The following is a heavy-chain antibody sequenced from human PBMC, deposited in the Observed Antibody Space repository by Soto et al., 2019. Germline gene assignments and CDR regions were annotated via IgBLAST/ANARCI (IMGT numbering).Heavy chain of an antibody. V-gene: IGHV4-59*01. J-gene: IGHJ4*02. CDR1: GGSISSYY. Sequence: SETLSLTCTVSGGSISSYYWSWIRQPPGKGLEWIGYIYYSGSTNYNPSLKSRVTISVDTSKNQFSLKLSSVTAADTAVYYCVREAVAGPSGPFDYWGQGTLVTVSS. CDR3: VREAVAGPSGPFDY. CDR2: IYYSGST. D-gene: IGHD6-19*01.